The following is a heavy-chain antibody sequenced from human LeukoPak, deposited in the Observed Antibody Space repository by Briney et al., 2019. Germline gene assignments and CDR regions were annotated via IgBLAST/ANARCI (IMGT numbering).Heavy chain of an antibody. V-gene: IGHV3-23*01. Sequence: HPGGSLRLSCAASGFTFNNYVMSWVRQSPGKGLEWVSAISGSGGGAYYANSVKGRFTISRDNSKNTLYLQMNSLRAEDTAVYYCAKDSIDVIAVYYFDFWGKGTLVTVST. CDR1: GFTFNNYV. D-gene: IGHD2-21*01. CDR3: AKDSIDVIAVYYFDF. CDR2: ISGSGGGA. J-gene: IGHJ4*02.